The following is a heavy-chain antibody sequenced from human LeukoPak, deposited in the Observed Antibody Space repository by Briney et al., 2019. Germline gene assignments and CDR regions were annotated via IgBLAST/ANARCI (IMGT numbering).Heavy chain of an antibody. CDR3: AAPYSAYYYDSSGYQFYYYYGMDV. CDR1: GFTFTSSA. CDR2: IVVGSGNT. J-gene: IGHJ6*02. D-gene: IGHD3-22*01. Sequence: SVKVSCKASGFTFTSSAMQWVRQARGQRLEWIGWIVVGSGNTNYAQKFQERVTITRDMSTSTAYMELSSLRSEDTAVYYCAAPYSAYYYDSSGYQFYYYYGMDVWGQGTTVTVSS. V-gene: IGHV1-58*02.